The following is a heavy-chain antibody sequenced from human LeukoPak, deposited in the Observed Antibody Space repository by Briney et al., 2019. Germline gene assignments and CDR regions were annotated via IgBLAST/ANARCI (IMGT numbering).Heavy chain of an antibody. CDR1: GFTVSSNY. V-gene: IGHV3-53*01. Sequence: GGSLRLSCAASGFTVSSNYMSWVRQAPGKGLECVSVIYSGGSTYYADSVKGRFTISRDNSKNTLYLQMNTLRAEDTAVYYCARAYDILTGTFFDYWGQGTLVTVSS. D-gene: IGHD3-9*01. CDR3: ARAYDILTGTFFDY. J-gene: IGHJ4*02. CDR2: IYSGGST.